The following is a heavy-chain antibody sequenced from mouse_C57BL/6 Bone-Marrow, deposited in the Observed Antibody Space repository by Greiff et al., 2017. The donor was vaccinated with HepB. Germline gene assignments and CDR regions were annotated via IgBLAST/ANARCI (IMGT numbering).Heavy chain of an antibody. D-gene: IGHD2-4*01. CDR1: GYTFTDYY. CDR3: ARPLYYDYDGAWFAY. V-gene: IGHV1-26*01. CDR2: INPNNGGT. J-gene: IGHJ3*01. Sequence: VQLQQSGPELVKPGASVKISCKASGYTFTDYYMNWVKQSHGKSLEWIGDINPNNGGTSYNQKFKGKATLTVDKSSSTAYMELRSLTSEDSAVYYCARPLYYDYDGAWFAYWGQGTLVTVSA.